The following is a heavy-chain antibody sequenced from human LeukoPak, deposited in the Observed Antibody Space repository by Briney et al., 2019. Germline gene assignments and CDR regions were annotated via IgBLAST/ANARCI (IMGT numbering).Heavy chain of an antibody. CDR3: ARAPYGYSYFDY. CDR2: IYYRGST. J-gene: IGHJ4*02. D-gene: IGHD5-18*01. CDR1: GGXISSYY. V-gene: IGHV4-59*01. Sequence: PSETLSLTCTVSGGXISSYYWNWIRQPPGKGLEWIGYIYYRGSTDYNPSLKSRVTISVDTSQNQFSLKLNSVTAADSAVYYCARAPYGYSYFDYWGQGTLVTVSS.